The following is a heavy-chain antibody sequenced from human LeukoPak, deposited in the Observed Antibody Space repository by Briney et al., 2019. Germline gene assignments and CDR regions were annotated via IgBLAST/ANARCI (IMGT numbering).Heavy chain of an antibody. J-gene: IGHJ2*01. D-gene: IGHD6-19*01. CDR1: GFSFSSYW. CDR2: IEHDGSTK. Sequence: GGSLRLSCTVSGFSFSSYWMSWVRQAPGKGLERVANIEHDGSTKFYLDSVKGRFTISRDNAMSSLYLQMDSLRAEDTAVYYCAKGSRGWYSWYFDVWGRGTLVTVSS. CDR3: AKGSRGWYSWYFDV. V-gene: IGHV3-7*03.